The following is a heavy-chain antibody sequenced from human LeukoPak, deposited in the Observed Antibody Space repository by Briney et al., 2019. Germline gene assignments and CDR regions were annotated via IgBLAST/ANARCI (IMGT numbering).Heavy chain of an antibody. CDR2: IYSGGST. J-gene: IGHJ6*03. D-gene: IGHD2-2*02. CDR1: GFTVSSNY. V-gene: IGHV3-53*01. Sequence: GGSLRLSCAASGFTVSSNYMSWVRQAPGKGLEWVSVIYSGGSTYYADSVKGRCTISRDNSKNTLYLQMNSLRAEDTAVYYCARGRRYCSSTSCYIDYYYYMDVWGKGTTVTVSS. CDR3: ARGRRYCSSTSCYIDYYYYMDV.